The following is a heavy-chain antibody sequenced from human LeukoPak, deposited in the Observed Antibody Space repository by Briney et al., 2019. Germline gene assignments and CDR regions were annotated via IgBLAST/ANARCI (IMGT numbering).Heavy chain of an antibody. J-gene: IGHJ4*02. V-gene: IGHV3-53*01. CDR3: AKESRERPPFNVDY. CDR2: IYSGGST. Sequence: GGSLRLSCAASGFTVSSNYMSWVRQAPGKGLEWVSVIYSGGSTYYADSVKGRFTISRDNSKNTLYLHMNSLRAEDTAVYYCAKESRERPPFNVDYWGQGTLVTVSS. CDR1: GFTVSSNY. D-gene: IGHD1-26*01.